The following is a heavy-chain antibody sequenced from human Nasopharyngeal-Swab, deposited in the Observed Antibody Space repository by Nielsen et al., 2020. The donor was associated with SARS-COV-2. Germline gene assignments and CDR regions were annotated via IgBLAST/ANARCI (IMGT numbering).Heavy chain of an antibody. CDR2: ISYDGSNK. CDR1: GFTFSSYG. CDR3: ARDRGDGYNLYYFDY. V-gene: IGHV3-30*03. Sequence: GGSLRLSCAASGFTFSSYGMHWVRQAPGKGLEWVAVISYDGSNKYYADSVKGRFTISRDNSKNTLYLQMNSLRAEDTAVYYCARDRGDGYNLYYFDYWGQGTLVTVPS. D-gene: IGHD5-24*01. J-gene: IGHJ4*02.